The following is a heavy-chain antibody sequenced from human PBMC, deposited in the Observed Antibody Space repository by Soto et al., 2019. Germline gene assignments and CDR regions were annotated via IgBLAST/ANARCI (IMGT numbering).Heavy chain of an antibody. V-gene: IGHV3-23*01. CDR1: GFTFSSYA. Sequence: GGSLRLSCAASGFTFSSYAMSWVRQAPGKGLEWVSAISGSGGSTYYADSVKGRFTISRDNAKNSLYLQMNSLRAEDTAVYYCARDRYSSWWQVNYYYYGMDVWGQGTTVTVSS. CDR3: ARDRYSSWWQVNYYYYGMDV. D-gene: IGHD6-13*01. CDR2: ISGSGGST. J-gene: IGHJ6*02.